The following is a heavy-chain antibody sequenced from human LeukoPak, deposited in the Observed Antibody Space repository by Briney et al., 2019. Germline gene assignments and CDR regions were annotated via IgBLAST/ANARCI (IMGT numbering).Heavy chain of an antibody. D-gene: IGHD6-13*01. CDR1: GGSISSGGYY. CDR3: ARDGRQLVRGDWFDT. V-gene: IGHV4-30-2*01. J-gene: IGHJ5*02. CDR2: IYYSGST. Sequence: SETLSLTCTVSGGSISSGGYYWSWIRQPPGKGLEWIGYIYYSGSTYYSPSLRSRVTISVDTSKNQFSLKLSSVTAADTAVYHCARDGRQLVRGDWFDTWGQGTLVTVSS.